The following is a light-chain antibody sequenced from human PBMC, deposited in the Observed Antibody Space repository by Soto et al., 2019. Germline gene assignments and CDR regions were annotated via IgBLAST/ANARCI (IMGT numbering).Light chain of an antibody. Sequence: EIVLTQSPATLSLSPGERATLSCRASQSVSSCLAWYQQKPGQAPRLLIYDASNRATGIPARFSGSGSGTDFTLTISSLEPEDFAVYYCQQRSNSYTFGQGTKVDIK. CDR2: DAS. V-gene: IGKV3-11*01. CDR3: QQRSNSYT. CDR1: QSVSSC. J-gene: IGKJ2*01.